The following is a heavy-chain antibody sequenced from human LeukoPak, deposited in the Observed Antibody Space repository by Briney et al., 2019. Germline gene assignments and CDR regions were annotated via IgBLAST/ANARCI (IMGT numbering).Heavy chain of an antibody. CDR1: GFTFDDFA. Sequence: GRSLRLSCAASGFTFDDFAMHWLRQAPGKGLEWVSSISWNSGAIGYADSVKGRFTISRDNAKNSLYLQMNSLRAEDMALYYCAKNMISAGRGTFDIWGQGTMVTVSS. CDR2: ISWNSGAI. CDR3: AKNMISAGRGTFDI. V-gene: IGHV3-9*03. D-gene: IGHD1-14*01. J-gene: IGHJ3*02.